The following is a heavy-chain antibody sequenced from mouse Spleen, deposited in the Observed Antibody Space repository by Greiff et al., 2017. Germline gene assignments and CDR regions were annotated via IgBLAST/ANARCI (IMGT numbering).Heavy chain of an antibody. CDR1: GFTFSSYG. CDR2: ISSGGSYT. Sequence: EVQRVESGGDLVKPGGSLKLSCAASGFTFSSYGMSWVRQTPDKRLEWVATISSGGSYTYYPDSVKGRFTISRDNAKNTLYLQMSSLKSEDTAMYYCARLGDGYPAWFAYWGQGTLVTVSA. D-gene: IGHD2-3*01. CDR3: ARLGDGYPAWFAY. J-gene: IGHJ3*01. V-gene: IGHV5-6*01.